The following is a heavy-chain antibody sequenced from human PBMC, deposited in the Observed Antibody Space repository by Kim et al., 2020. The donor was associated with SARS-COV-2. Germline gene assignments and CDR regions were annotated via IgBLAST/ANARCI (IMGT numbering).Heavy chain of an antibody. V-gene: IGHV3-30*18. CDR2: ISYDGSNK. J-gene: IGHJ3*02. CDR1: GFTFSSYG. CDR3: AKDRPPLWFGELHPLDAFDI. Sequence: GGSLRLSCAASGFTFSSYGMHWVRQAPGKGLEWVAVISYDGSNKYYADSVKGRFTISRDNSKNTLYLQMNSLRAEDTAVYYCAKDRPPLWFGELHPLDAFDIWGQGTMVTVSS. D-gene: IGHD3-10*01.